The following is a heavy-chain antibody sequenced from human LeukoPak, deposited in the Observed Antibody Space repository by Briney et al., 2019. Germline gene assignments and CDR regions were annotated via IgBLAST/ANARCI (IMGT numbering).Heavy chain of an antibody. Sequence: AGGSLRLSCAASGSYAMSWVRQAPGKGLEWVSAISGSGGSTYYADSVKGRFTISRDNSKNTLYLQMNSLRAEDTAVYYCAKNPTTSNYYYYYMDVWGQGTTATVSS. CDR1: GSYA. CDR3: AKNPTTSNYYYYYMDV. J-gene: IGHJ6*03. V-gene: IGHV3-23*01. CDR2: ISGSGGST. D-gene: IGHD4-17*01.